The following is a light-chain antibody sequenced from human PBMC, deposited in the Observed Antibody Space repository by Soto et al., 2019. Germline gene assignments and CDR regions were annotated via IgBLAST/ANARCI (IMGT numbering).Light chain of an antibody. CDR1: QSIGSK. J-gene: IGKJ1*01. Sequence: IVMTQSPATLSVSPGERAALSCRASQSIGSKLAWYQQKPGQAPRLLMYGASSRATGIPDRFSGSGSGTDFTLTISRLEPEDFAVYYCQQYGSSRWTFGQGTKVDIK. V-gene: IGKV3-20*01. CDR2: GAS. CDR3: QQYGSSRWT.